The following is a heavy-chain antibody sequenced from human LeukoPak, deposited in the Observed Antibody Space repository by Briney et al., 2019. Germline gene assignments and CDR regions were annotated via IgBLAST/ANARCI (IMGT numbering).Heavy chain of an antibody. V-gene: IGHV1-2*02. Sequence: ASVKVSCKASGYTFTDYYIHWVRQAPGQGLEWMGWINPNSGVTNYAQKFQGRVTMTRDTSISTAYMELSRLRSDDTAVYYCARDLVVVPFDYWGQGTLVTVSS. J-gene: IGHJ4*02. D-gene: IGHD2-21*01. CDR1: GYTFTDYY. CDR3: ARDLVVVPFDY. CDR2: INPNSGVT.